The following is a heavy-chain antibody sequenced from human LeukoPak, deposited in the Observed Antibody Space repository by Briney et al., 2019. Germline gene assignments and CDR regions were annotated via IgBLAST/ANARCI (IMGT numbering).Heavy chain of an antibody. D-gene: IGHD2-2*02. CDR2: IIPILGIA. J-gene: IGHJ4*02. V-gene: IGHV1-69*04. CDR1: GYTFTSYG. CDR3: ARSGYCSSTSCYTFDY. Sequence: SVKVSCKASGYTFTSYGISWVRQAPGQGLEWMGRIIPILGIANYAQKFQGRVTITADKSTSTAYMELSSLRSEDTAVYYCARSGYCSSTSCYTFDYWGQGTLVTVSS.